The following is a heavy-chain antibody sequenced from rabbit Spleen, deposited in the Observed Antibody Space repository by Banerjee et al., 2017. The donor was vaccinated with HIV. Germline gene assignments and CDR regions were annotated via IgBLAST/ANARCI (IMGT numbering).Heavy chain of an antibody. Sequence: QEQLVESGGGLVQPGGSLKLSCKASGFDFSNYGVTWVRQAPGKGLEWIGYIEPIFGNTYYASGVNGRFTISSHNAQNTLYLQLSSLTAADTATYFCVRDQAGDADYGPYYLNLWGPGTLVTVS. CDR1: GFDFSNYG. D-gene: IGHD2-1*01. V-gene: IGHV1S47*01. J-gene: IGHJ4*01. CDR2: IEPIFGNT. CDR3: VRDQAGDADYGPYYLNL.